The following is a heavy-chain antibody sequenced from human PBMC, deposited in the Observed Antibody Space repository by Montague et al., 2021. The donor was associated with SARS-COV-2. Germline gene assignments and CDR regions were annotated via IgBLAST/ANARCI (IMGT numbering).Heavy chain of an antibody. J-gene: IGHJ3*02. D-gene: IGHD3-22*01. Sequence: SGAEVKEPGESLKISCKGSGYSFTSYWIGWVHQMPGKGLEWMGIIYPGDSDTRYSPFFQGQVTISADKSISTAYLQWSSLKASDTAIYYCARVTDYYYDTSGYWDAFDIWGQGTMVTVSS. CDR2: IYPGDSDT. V-gene: IGHV5-51*07. CDR1: GYSFTSYW. CDR3: ARVTDYYYDTSGYWDAFDI.